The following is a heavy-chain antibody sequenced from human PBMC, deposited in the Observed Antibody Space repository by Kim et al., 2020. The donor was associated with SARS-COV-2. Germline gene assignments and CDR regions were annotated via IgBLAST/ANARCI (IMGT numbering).Heavy chain of an antibody. CDR1: GGSFSGYY. D-gene: IGHD6-13*01. Sequence: SETLSLTCAVYGGSFSGYYWSWIRQPPGKGLEWIGEINHSGSTNYNPSLKSRVTISVDTSKNQFSLKLSSVTAADTAVYYCARAQYHSSSWEKRTYYFDYWGQGTLVTVSS. CDR2: INHSGST. CDR3: ARAQYHSSSWEKRTYYFDY. J-gene: IGHJ4*02. V-gene: IGHV4-34*01.